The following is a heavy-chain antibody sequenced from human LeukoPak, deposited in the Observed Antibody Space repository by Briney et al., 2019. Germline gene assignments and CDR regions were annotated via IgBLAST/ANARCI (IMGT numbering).Heavy chain of an antibody. Sequence: GGSLRLSCAASGFTFSTYNMNWVRQAPGEGLEWVSYISSSSSSIYYADSVKGRFTISRDNAKNSLYLQMNSLRAEDTAVYYCARVRYSSSWVYYFDYWGQGTLVTVSS. CDR2: ISSSSSSI. D-gene: IGHD6-13*01. V-gene: IGHV3-48*04. CDR3: ARVRYSSSWVYYFDY. J-gene: IGHJ4*02. CDR1: GFTFSTYN.